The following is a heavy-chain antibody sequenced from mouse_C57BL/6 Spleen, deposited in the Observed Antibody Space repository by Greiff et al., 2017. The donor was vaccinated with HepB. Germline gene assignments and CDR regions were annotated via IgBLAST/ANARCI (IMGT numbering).Heavy chain of an antibody. CDR3: ARSVYYDYDVRGDFAY. J-gene: IGHJ3*01. Sequence: VQLQQSGAELVKPGASVKISCKASGYTFTDYYINWVKQRPGQGLEWIGKIGPGSGSTYYNEKFKGKATLTADKSSSTAYMQLSSLTSEDSAVYFCARSVYYDYDVRGDFAYWGQGTLVTVSA. CDR2: IGPGSGST. D-gene: IGHD2-4*01. V-gene: IGHV1-77*01. CDR1: GYTFTDYY.